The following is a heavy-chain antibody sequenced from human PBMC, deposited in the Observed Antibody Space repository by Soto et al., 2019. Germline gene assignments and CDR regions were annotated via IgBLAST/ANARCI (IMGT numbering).Heavy chain of an antibody. CDR2: ILYDGSKK. V-gene: IGHV3-30-3*01. CDR1: GFTCSTYA. J-gene: IGHJ6*02. Sequence: QVQLVESGGGVVQPGRSLRLSCADSGFTCSTYAMHWVRQAPGKGLEWVAVILYDGSKKDYADPVKGRFTIARDNYKNTLYLQMNSLRAEDTAVYYCARVNIAWNDVGAMDVWGQGTTVTVSS. D-gene: IGHD1-1*01. CDR3: ARVNIAWNDVGAMDV.